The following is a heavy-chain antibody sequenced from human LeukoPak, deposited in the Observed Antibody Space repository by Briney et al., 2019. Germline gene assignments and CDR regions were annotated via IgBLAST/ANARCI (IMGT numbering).Heavy chain of an antibody. Sequence: PSETLSLTCAVSGGSISSGGYSWSWIRQPPGKGLEWIGYIYYSGSTNYNPSLKSRVTISVDTSKNQFSLKLSSVTAADTAVYYCASTIFGVVGNWFDPWGQGTLVTVSS. D-gene: IGHD3-3*01. J-gene: IGHJ5*02. CDR2: IYYSGST. V-gene: IGHV4-61*08. CDR3: ASTIFGVVGNWFDP. CDR1: GGSISSGGYS.